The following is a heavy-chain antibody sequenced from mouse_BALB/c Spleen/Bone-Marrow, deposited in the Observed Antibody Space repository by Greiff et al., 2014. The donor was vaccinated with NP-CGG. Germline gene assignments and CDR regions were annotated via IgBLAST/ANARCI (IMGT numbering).Heavy chain of an antibody. CDR2: IYPGSGST. Sequence: LQESGSELVRPGASVKLSCKASGYTFTSYWMHWVKQSPGQGLEWIGNIYPGSGSTNYDEKFKSKATLTVDTSSSTAYMQHSSLTSVDSAVYYCTGAPGFADWGQGTLVTVSA. CDR3: TGAPGFAD. J-gene: IGHJ3*01. V-gene: IGHV1S22*01. CDR1: GYTFTSYW.